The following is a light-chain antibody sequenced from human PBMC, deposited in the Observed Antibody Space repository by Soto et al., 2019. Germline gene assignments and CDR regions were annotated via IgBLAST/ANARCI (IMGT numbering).Light chain of an antibody. CDR2: GAS. V-gene: IGKV1-27*01. J-gene: IGKJ4*01. CDR1: QAIRNY. Sequence: DIQMTQSPSSLSASEGDRVTITCRASQAIRNYLAWYQQEPGKVPKLLIYGASALQLGVPSRFSGNGSGTDFTRTISNLLPEDAATYYCQQYDIVPLTFGGGTKVEIK. CDR3: QQYDIVPLT.